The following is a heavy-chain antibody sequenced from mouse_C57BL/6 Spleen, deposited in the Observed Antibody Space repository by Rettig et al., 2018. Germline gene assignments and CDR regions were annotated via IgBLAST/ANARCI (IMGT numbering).Heavy chain of an antibody. Sequence: GSSVKLSCKASGYTFTSYWMHWVKQRPIQGLEWIGNIDPSDSETRYNQKFKDKATLTVDKSSSTAYMQLSSLTSEDSAVYYCARRGLDYWGQGTTLTVSS. J-gene: IGHJ2*01. V-gene: IGHV1-52*01. CDR3: ARRGLDY. CDR1: GYTFTSYW. CDR2: IDPSDSET.